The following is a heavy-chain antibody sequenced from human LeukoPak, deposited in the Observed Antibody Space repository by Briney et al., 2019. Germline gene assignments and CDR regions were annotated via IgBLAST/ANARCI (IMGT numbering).Heavy chain of an antibody. J-gene: IGHJ6*02. CDR3: ARGASPLYQLLGSSSPGGMDV. Sequence: PSETLSLTCTVSGGSISSGDYYWSWIRQPPGKGLEWIGYIYYSGSTYYNPSLKSRVTISVDTSKNQFSLKLSSVTAADTAVYYCARGASPLYQLLGSSSPGGMDVWGQGTTVTVSS. D-gene: IGHD2-2*01. V-gene: IGHV4-30-4*01. CDR1: GGSISSGDYY. CDR2: IYYSGST.